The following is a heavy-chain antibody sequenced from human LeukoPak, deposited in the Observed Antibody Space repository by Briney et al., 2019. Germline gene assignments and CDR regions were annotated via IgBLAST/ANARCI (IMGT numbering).Heavy chain of an antibody. Sequence: EASVKVSCKASGDTLSDYAISWVRQAPGQGLEWMGGIVPIFGTTNYAQEFQARVTITTDESTNTVYMKLSSLRSDDTAVYFCAKDHTEGIDPWGQGTLVTVS. CDR3: AKDHTEGIDP. CDR2: IVPIFGTT. D-gene: IGHD1-14*01. V-gene: IGHV1-69*05. CDR1: GDTLSDYA. J-gene: IGHJ5*02.